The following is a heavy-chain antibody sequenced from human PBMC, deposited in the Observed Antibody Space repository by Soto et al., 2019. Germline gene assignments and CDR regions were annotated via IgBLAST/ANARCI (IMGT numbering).Heavy chain of an antibody. CDR1: GFTVSSNY. CDR2: IYSGGST. D-gene: IGHD6-13*01. V-gene: IGHV3-66*01. CDR3: AREEVAWGAAAGQYFYFDY. Sequence: GGSLRLSCAASGFTVSSNYMSWVRQAPGKGLEWVSVIYSGGSTYYADSVKGRFTISRDNSKNTLYLQMNSLRAEDTAVCYCAREEVAWGAAAGQYFYFDYWGQGTLVTVSS. J-gene: IGHJ4*02.